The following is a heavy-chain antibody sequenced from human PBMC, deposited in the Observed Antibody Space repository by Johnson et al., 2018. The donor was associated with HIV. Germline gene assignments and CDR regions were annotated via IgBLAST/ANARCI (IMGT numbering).Heavy chain of an antibody. Sequence: VQLVESGGGLVQPGRSLRLYCAASGFTFSSNVMSWVRQAPGKGLEWVANIKQDGSEKYYVDSVKGRFTISRDNAKNSLYLQMNSLRAEDTALYYCAKEDSSGDAFDIWGQGTMVTVSS. CDR2: IKQDGSEK. CDR1: GFTFSSNV. D-gene: IGHD6-19*01. J-gene: IGHJ3*02. V-gene: IGHV3-7*03. CDR3: AKEDSSGDAFDI.